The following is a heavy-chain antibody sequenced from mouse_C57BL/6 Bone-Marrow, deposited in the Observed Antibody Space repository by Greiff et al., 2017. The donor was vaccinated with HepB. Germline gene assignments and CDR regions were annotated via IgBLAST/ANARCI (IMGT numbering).Heavy chain of an antibody. CDR2: IWTGGGT. J-gene: IGHJ4*01. CDR1: GFSLTSYA. CDR3: ARYSNYTYYYAMDY. V-gene: IGHV2-9-1*01. Sequence: VKLVESGPGLVAPSQSLSITCTVSGFSLTSYAISWVRQPPGKGLEWLGVIWTGGGTNYNSALKSRLSISKDNSKSQVFLKMNSLQTDDTARYYCARYSNYTYYYAMDYWGQGTSVTVSS. D-gene: IGHD2-5*01.